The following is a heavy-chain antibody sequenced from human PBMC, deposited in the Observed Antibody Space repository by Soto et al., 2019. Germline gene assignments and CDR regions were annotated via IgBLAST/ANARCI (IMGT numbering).Heavy chain of an antibody. J-gene: IGHJ4*02. V-gene: IGHV3-30-3*01. CDR3: ARGGLVSSWPFDY. D-gene: IGHD3-9*01. Sequence: LRLSCAASGFTFSSYAMHWVRQAPGKGLEWVAVISYDGSNKYYADSVKGRFTISRDNSKNTLYLQMNSLRAEDTAVYYCARGGLVSSWPFDYWGQGTLVTVSS. CDR1: GFTFSSYA. CDR2: ISYDGSNK.